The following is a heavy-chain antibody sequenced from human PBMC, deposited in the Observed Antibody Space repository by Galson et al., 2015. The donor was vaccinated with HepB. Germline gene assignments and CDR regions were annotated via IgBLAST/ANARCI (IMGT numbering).Heavy chain of an antibody. CDR1: GFTFSSYS. CDR2: ISSSSSTI. V-gene: IGHV3-48*01. J-gene: IGHJ4*02. D-gene: IGHD2-21*01. Sequence: SLRLSCAASGFTFSSYSMNWVRQAPGKGLEWVSYISSSSSTIYYADSVKGRFTISRDNAKNSLYLQMNSLRAEDTAVYYCARDSAYCGGDCYPRVEFGYWGQGTLVTVSS. CDR3: ARDSAYCGGDCYPRVEFGY.